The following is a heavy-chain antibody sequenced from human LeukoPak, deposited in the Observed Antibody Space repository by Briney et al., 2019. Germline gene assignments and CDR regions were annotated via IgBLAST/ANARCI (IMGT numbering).Heavy chain of an antibody. J-gene: IGHJ4*02. CDR1: GFTFSDAW. V-gene: IGHV3-15*01. D-gene: IGHD2-15*01. CDR2: IKTKADGATT. CDR3: TADMPASSRAADY. Sequence: GGSLRLSCAASGFTFSDAWMSGARQAPGMGGEWVGRIKTKADGATTDYAAPVKGRFTISRDDSKTTLYLQINSLKTEDTAVYYCTADMPASSRAADYWGQGTLVSVSS.